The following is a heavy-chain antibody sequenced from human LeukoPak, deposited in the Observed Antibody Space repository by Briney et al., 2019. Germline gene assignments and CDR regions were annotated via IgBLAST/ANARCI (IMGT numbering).Heavy chain of an antibody. CDR1: GFTFSRHW. CDR3: ARDAYSDSSES. D-gene: IGHD5-18*01. Sequence: GGSLRLSCVASGFTFSRHWMSWVRQAPGKGLEWVANIKGDESEKKYVNSVRGRFTISRDNARNLVYLQMNSLRAEDTAVYYCARDAYSDSSESWGQGTLVTVSS. CDR2: IKGDESEK. J-gene: IGHJ5*02. V-gene: IGHV3-7*01.